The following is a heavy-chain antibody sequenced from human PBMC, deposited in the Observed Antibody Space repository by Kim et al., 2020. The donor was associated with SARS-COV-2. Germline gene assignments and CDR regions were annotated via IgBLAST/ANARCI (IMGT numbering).Heavy chain of an antibody. J-gene: IGHJ6*03. V-gene: IGHV1-69*13. D-gene: IGHD6-13*01. CDR1: GGTFSSYA. CDR2: IIPIFGTA. Sequence: ASVKVSCKASGGTFSSYAISWVRQAPGQGLEWMGGIIPIFGTANYAQKFQGRVTITADESTSTAYMELSSLRSEDTAVYYCARDKKGSWRLDYYYYMDVWGKGTTVTVSS. CDR3: ARDKKGSWRLDYYYYMDV.